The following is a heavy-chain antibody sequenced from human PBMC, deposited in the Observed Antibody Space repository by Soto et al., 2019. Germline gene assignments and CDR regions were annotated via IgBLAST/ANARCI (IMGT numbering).Heavy chain of an antibody. CDR2: INSGGSST. Sequence: GGSLRLSCAASGFTFSNYWMHWVRQAPGKGLVWVSHINSGGSSTTYAGSVKGRFTISRDNAKSTLYLQMNTLRAEDTAVYYCARDIRGPYGRLYYFDSWGQGSLVTVS. CDR1: GFTFSNYW. V-gene: IGHV3-74*01. J-gene: IGHJ4*02. CDR3: ARDIRGPYGRLYYFDS. D-gene: IGHD3-3*02.